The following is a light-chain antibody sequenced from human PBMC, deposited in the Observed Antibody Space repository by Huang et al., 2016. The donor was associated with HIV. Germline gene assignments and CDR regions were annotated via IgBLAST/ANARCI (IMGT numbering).Light chain of an antibody. Sequence: LIYSASIRATVIPARFSGSGSGTDFTLTISSLQSEDFAVYFCQKYNNPRTFGQGTKVEIK. CDR3: QKYNNPRT. V-gene: IGKV3-15*01. J-gene: IGKJ1*01. CDR2: SAS.